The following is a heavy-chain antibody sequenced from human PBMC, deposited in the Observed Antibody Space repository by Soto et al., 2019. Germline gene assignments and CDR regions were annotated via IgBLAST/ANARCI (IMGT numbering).Heavy chain of an antibody. J-gene: IGHJ5*02. CDR3: GRVVIKMAIQSIDP. CDR1: GGSLSGYY. V-gene: IGHV4-34*01. Sequence: ESLSLTCSVYGGSLSGYYWTWIRQPPGKGLEWIGEVNPGGITNYSPSVKSRLKISLDTSKKEVSLEMKSVTAADTAVYYCGRVVIKMAIQSIDPWGPGTLVTVYS. D-gene: IGHD3-3*01. CDR2: VNPGGIT.